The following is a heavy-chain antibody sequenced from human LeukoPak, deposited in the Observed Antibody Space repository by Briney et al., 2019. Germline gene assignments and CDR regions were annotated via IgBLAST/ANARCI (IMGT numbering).Heavy chain of an antibody. J-gene: IGHJ6*03. D-gene: IGHD1-26*01. Sequence: GGSLRVSCAASGFTFSSYDMSWVRQTPGKGLEWVSSITSSSTYTFYADSVKGRFTISRDNARNSLYLQMNSLRAEDTAVYYCARDPYSGTYGDTYYYMDVWGKGTTVTISS. CDR2: ITSSSTYT. CDR1: GFTFSSYD. CDR3: ARDPYSGTYGDTYYYMDV. V-gene: IGHV3-21*01.